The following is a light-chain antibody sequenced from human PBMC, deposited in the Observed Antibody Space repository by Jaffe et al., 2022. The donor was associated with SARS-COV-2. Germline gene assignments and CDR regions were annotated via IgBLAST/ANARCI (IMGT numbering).Light chain of an antibody. Sequence: EIVLTQSPGTLSLSPGERATLSCRASQSVNSDYLGWYQQRLGQAPRLLIYAASSRATGIPDRFSGSGSGTDFTLTISRLEPEDFAVYYCQHYGGSPRTFGQGTRVEIK. CDR3: QHYGGSPRT. CDR1: QSVNSDY. V-gene: IGKV3-20*01. J-gene: IGKJ1*01. CDR2: AAS.